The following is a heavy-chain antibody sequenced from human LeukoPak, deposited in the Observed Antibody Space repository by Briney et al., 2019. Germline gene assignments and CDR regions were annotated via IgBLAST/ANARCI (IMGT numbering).Heavy chain of an antibody. D-gene: IGHD4-17*01. Sequence: PGRSLRLSCAASGFTFDDYAMHWVRQAPGKGLEWVSVTSWNSGSIGYADSVKGRFTISRDNAKNSLYLQMNSLRAEDTAFYYCAKGDDSSSYGAPHNWGQGILVTVSS. CDR3: AKGDDSSSYGAPHN. V-gene: IGHV3-9*01. CDR1: GFTFDDYA. CDR2: TSWNSGSI. J-gene: IGHJ4*02.